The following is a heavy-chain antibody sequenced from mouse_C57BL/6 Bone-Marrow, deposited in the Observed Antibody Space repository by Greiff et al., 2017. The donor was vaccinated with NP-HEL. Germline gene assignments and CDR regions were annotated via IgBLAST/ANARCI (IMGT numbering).Heavy chain of an antibody. Sequence: EVKLVESGAELVRPGASVKLSCTASGFNIKDDYMHWVKQRPEQGLEWIGWIDPENGDTEYASKFQGKATITADTSSNTAYLQLSSLTSEDTAVYYCTTKGYDYDAGSYYYAMDYWGQGTSVTVSS. CDR3: TTKGYDYDAGSYYYAMDY. CDR2: IDPENGDT. V-gene: IGHV14-4*01. D-gene: IGHD2-4*01. J-gene: IGHJ4*01. CDR1: GFNIKDDY.